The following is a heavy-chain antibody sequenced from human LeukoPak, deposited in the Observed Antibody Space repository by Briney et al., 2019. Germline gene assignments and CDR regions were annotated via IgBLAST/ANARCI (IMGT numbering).Heavy chain of an antibody. CDR3: ARDRNYYGSGSYYMDY. CDR1: GFTFSSYS. D-gene: IGHD3-10*01. CDR2: ISSSSSYI. V-gene: IGHV3-21*04. Sequence: GGSLRLSCAASGFTFSSYSVNWVRQAPGKGLEWVSSISSSSSYIYYADSVKGRFTISRDNAKNSLYLQMNSLRAEDTAVYYCARDRNYYGSGSYYMDYWGQGTLVTVSS. J-gene: IGHJ4*02.